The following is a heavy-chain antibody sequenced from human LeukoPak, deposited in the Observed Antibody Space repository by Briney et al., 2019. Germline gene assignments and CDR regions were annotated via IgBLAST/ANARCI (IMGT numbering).Heavy chain of an antibody. CDR2: INPNSGGT. D-gene: IGHD4-17*01. CDR1: GYTFTGYY. CDR3: ARARDGNYAYDSWFDP. V-gene: IGHV1-2*02. Sequence: EASVKVSCKASGYTFTGYYMHWVRQAPGQGLEWMGWINPNSGGTNYAQKFQGRVTMTRDTSISTAYMELSRLRSDDTAVYYCARARDGNYAYDSWFDPWGQGTLVTVSS. J-gene: IGHJ5*02.